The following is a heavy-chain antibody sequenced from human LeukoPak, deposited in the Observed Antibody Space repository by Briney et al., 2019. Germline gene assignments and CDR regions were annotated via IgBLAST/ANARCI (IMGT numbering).Heavy chain of an antibody. V-gene: IGHV3-21*01. Sequence: GGSLRLSCAASGFTFKTYTMHWVRQAPGMGLEWVSSISSSSSYIFYADSVKGRFTISRDNAKNSLYLQMSSLRAEDAAVYYCARCLWFGEPDFDYWGQGTLVTVSS. CDR3: ARCLWFGEPDFDY. CDR2: ISSSSSYI. J-gene: IGHJ4*02. D-gene: IGHD3-10*01. CDR1: GFTFKTYT.